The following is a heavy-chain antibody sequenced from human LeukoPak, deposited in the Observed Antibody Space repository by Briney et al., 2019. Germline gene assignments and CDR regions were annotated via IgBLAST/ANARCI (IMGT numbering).Heavy chain of an antibody. V-gene: IGHV3-21*01. D-gene: IGHD5-12*01. Sequence: GGALRLSCAASGFTFSSVSMNWVRQAPGKGLEWVSSIRSTSGYISYADSMKGRFTISRDNAKDSLYLQMDSLTAEDTAVYYWARVHSGYGPDYIDHWGQGTLVTVSS. J-gene: IGHJ4*02. CDR2: IRSTSGYI. CDR1: GFTFSSVS. CDR3: ARVHSGYGPDYIDH.